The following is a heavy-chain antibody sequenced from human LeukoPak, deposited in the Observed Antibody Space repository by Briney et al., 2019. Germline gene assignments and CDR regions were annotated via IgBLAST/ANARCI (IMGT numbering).Heavy chain of an antibody. D-gene: IGHD1-1*01. V-gene: IGHV5-51*01. Sequence: GESLKISCKGSGCSFTSHWIGWVRQMPGKGLEWMGIIYPGDSDTRYSPSFQGQVTISIDKSISTAYLQWSSLKASDTAIYYCARHETGPYFDYWGQGTLVTVSS. CDR3: ARHETGPYFDY. CDR2: IYPGDSDT. CDR1: GCSFTSHW. J-gene: IGHJ4*02.